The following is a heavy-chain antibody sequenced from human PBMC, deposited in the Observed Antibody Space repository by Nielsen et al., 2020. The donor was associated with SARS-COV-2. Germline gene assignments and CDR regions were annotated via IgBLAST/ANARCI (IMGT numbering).Heavy chain of an antibody. V-gene: IGHV3-9*01. J-gene: IGHJ4*02. CDR3: AKDTDILTGYYHSGGFDY. Sequence: VRQMPGKGLEWVSGISWNSGSIGYADSVKGRFTISRDNAKNSLYLQMNSLRAEDTALYYCAKDTDILTGYYHSGGFDYWGQGTLVTVSS. CDR2: ISWNSGSI. D-gene: IGHD3-9*01.